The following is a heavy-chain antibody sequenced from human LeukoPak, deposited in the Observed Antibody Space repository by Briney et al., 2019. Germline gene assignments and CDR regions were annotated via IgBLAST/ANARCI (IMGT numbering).Heavy chain of an antibody. CDR1: GGSISSSSYY. J-gene: IGHJ4*02. Sequence: SETLSLTCTVSGGSISSSSYYWGWIRQPPGKGLEWIGSIYYSGSTYYNPSLKSRVTISVDTSMNQFSLKLSSVTAADTAVYYCARSPGIAAAGFYYFDYWGQGTLVTVSS. CDR3: ARSPGIAAAGFYYFDY. V-gene: IGHV4-39*01. D-gene: IGHD6-13*01. CDR2: IYYSGST.